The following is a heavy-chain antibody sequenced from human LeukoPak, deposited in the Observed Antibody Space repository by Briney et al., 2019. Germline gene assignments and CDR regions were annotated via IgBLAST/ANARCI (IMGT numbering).Heavy chain of an antibody. V-gene: IGHV1-24*01. D-gene: IGHD1-26*01. CDR2: FDPEDGET. J-gene: IGHJ4*02. CDR1: GYTFTELS. CDR3: ATDSAITVGSYYFDY. Sequence: ASVKVSCKASGYTFTELSMHWVRQARGKGLEWMGGFDPEDGETIYAQKFQGRVTMTEDTSTDTAYMELSSLRSEDTAVYYCATDSAITVGSYYFDYWGQGTLVTVSS.